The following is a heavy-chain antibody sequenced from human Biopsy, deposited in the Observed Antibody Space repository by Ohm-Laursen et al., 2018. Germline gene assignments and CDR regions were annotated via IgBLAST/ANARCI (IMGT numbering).Heavy chain of an antibody. V-gene: IGHV1-69*10. CDR2: IIPMLGTV. Sequence: ASVKVSCKASGGPFNNHAFSWVRQAPGQGLEWMGGIIPMLGTVQYARKLRGRVTITADKPTSTAYMELTSLTSDDTAVYYCARDTLMAQHLVPGENWFDPWGQGTLVTVSS. CDR3: ARDTLMAQHLVPGENWFDP. CDR1: GGPFNNHA. D-gene: IGHD3-10*01. J-gene: IGHJ5*02.